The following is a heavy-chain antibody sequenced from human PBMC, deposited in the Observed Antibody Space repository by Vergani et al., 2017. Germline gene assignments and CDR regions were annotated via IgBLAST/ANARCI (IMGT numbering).Heavy chain of an antibody. CDR2: INHSGST. V-gene: IGHV4-34*01. CDR3: ARQARIAVAANFDY. Sequence: HVQLQQSGPGLVKPSETLALTCTVYGGSFSGYYWSWIRQPPGKGLEWIGEINHSGSTNYNPSLKSRVTISVDTSKNQFSLKLSSVTAADTAVYYCARQARIAVAANFDYWGQGTLVTVSS. D-gene: IGHD6-19*01. J-gene: IGHJ4*02. CDR1: GGSFSGYY.